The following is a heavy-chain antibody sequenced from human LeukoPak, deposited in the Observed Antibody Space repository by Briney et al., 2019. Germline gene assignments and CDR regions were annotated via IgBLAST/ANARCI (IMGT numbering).Heavy chain of an antibody. D-gene: IGHD3-22*01. V-gene: IGHV4-61*02. J-gene: IGHJ4*02. CDR3: ARGIVVDSFDY. CDR1: GVSISSGSYY. CDR2: IYTSGIT. Sequence: SQTLSLTCTASGVSISSGSYYWRWLRQPAGKGLEWIGRIYTSGITNANPSLKSLITISVDTSKNQSSLKLSSVTAAHTAVYYCARGIVVDSFDYWGQGTLVTVSS.